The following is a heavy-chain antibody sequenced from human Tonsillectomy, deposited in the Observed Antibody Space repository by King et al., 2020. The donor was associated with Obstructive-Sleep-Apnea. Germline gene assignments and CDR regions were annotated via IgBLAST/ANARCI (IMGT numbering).Heavy chain of an antibody. D-gene: IGHD3-10*01. CDR2: INWNSGSI. Sequence: VQLVESGGGLVQPGRSLRLSCAASGFTFDDYAMHWVRQAPGKGLEWVSGINWNSGSIGYADSVKGRFTISRDNAKNSLYLQMDSLRAEDTALYYCAKSASGSYYNSWFDPWGQGTLVAVSS. J-gene: IGHJ5*02. V-gene: IGHV3-9*01. CDR3: AKSASGSYYNSWFDP. CDR1: GFTFDDYA.